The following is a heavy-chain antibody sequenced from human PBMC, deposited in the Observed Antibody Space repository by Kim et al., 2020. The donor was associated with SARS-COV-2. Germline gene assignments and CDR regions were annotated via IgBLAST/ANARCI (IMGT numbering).Heavy chain of an antibody. Sequence: SETLSLTCTVSGGSISSYYWSWIRQPPGKGLEWIGYIYYSGSTNYNPSLKSRVTISVDTSKNQFSLKLSSVTAADTAVYYCARSSLRGYSYGYKDYGMD. CDR1: GGSISSYY. V-gene: IGHV4-59*08. J-gene: IGHJ6*01. CDR2: IYYSGST. CDR3: ARSSLRGYSYGYKDYGMD. D-gene: IGHD5-18*01.